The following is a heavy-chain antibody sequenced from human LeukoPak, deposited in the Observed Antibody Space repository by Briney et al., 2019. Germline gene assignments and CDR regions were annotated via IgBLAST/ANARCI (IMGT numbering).Heavy chain of an antibody. CDR3: ARVYYSSSYDYWYFDL. J-gene: IGHJ2*01. D-gene: IGHD6-13*01. Sequence: SETLSLTCTVSGDSVSSYYWAWIRQPPGKGLEWIGYIYNSGRTKINPSLKSRVALSVDTSKNQFSLKLSSVTAADTAVYYCARVYYSSSYDYWYFDLWGRGTLVTVSS. V-gene: IGHV4-59*02. CDR2: IYNSGRT. CDR1: GDSVSSYY.